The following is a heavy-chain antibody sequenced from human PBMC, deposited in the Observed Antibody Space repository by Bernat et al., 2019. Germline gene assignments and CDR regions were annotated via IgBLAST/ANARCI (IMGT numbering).Heavy chain of an antibody. J-gene: IGHJ6*02. D-gene: IGHD2-21*01. CDR1: GGSFSGYY. V-gene: IGHV4-34*01. CDR3: ARGDRWGLPDV. CDR2: INHSGST. Sequence: QVQLQQWGAGLLKPSETRSLTCAVYGGSFSGYYWSWIRQPPGKGLEWIGEINHSGSTNYNPSLKSRVTISVDTSKNQFSLKLSSVTAADTAVYYCARGDRWGLPDVWGQGTTVTVSS.